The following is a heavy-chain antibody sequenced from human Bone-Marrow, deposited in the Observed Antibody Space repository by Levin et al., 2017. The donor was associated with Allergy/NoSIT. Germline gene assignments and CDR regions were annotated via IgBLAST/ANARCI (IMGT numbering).Heavy chain of an antibody. Sequence: SVKVSCKASGGTFSSYAISWVRQAPGQGLEWMGGIIPIFGTANYAQKFQGRVTITADESTSTAYMELSSLRSEDTAVYYCARDRNSNYDPYFDYWGQGTLVTVSS. CDR2: IIPIFGTA. J-gene: IGHJ4*02. D-gene: IGHD4-11*01. CDR3: ARDRNSNYDPYFDY. CDR1: GGTFSSYA. V-gene: IGHV1-69*13.